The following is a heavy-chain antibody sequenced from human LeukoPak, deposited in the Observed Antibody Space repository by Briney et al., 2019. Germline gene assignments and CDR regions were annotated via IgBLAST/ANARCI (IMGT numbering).Heavy chain of an antibody. CDR3: ATTHLQFSNYFDY. V-gene: IGHV1-18*01. J-gene: IGHJ4*02. D-gene: IGHD1-1*01. CDR2: ISAYNGNT. CDR1: GGTFSSYA. Sequence: ASVKVSCKASGGTFSSYAISWVRQAPGQGLEWMGWISAYNGNTNYAQKLQGRVTMTTDTSTSTAYMELRSLRSDDTAVYYCATTHLQFSNYFDYWGQGTLVTVSS.